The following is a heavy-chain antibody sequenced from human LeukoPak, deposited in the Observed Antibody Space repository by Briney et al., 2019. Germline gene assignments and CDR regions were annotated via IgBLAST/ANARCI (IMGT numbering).Heavy chain of an antibody. J-gene: IGHJ4*02. D-gene: IGHD3-22*01. CDR1: GYTFTGYY. V-gene: IGHV1-2*02. CDR3: ASGSSYDSSGRGFDY. CDR2: INPNSGGT. Sequence: GASVKVSCTASGYTFTGYYMHWVRQAPGQGLEWMGWINPNSGGTNYAQKFQGRVTMTRDTSISTAYMELSRLRFDDTAVYYCASGSSYDSSGRGFDYWGQGTLVTVSS.